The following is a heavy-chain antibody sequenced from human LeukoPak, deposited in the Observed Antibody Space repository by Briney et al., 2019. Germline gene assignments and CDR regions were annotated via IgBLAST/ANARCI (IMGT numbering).Heavy chain of an antibody. D-gene: IGHD5-18*01. J-gene: IGHJ4*02. V-gene: IGHV4-59*08. CDR3: ARLGDTAMVTEAPDY. CDR1: GGSISSYY. CDR2: IYYSGST. Sequence: SETLSLTRTVSGGSISSYYWSWIRQPPGKGLEWIGYIYYSGSTNYNPSLKSRVTISVDTSKNQFSLKLSSVTAADTAVYYCARLGDTAMVTEAPDYWGQGTLVTVSS.